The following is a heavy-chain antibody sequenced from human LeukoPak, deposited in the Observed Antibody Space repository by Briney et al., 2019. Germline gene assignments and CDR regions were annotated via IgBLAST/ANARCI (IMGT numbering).Heavy chain of an antibody. J-gene: IGHJ4*02. CDR3: ARDHVNWWFYY. D-gene: IGHD2-8*02. CDR1: GASINSDNHY. Sequence: PSETLSLTCTVSGASINSDNHYWSWIRQSPGKGLEWLGYYHSGNTDYSPSLKSRVTMSVDTSKNQFSLKVNSVTAADTAVYYCARDHVNWWFYYWGQGTPVTVSS. V-gene: IGHV4-30-4*01. CDR2: YHSGNT.